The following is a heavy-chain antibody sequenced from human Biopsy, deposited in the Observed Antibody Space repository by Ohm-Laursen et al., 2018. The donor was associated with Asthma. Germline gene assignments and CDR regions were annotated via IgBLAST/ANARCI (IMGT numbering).Heavy chain of an antibody. V-gene: IGHV1-46*01. CDR2: INPSGAGT. D-gene: IGHD2-8*01. CDR1: GGSFSNFA. CDR3: ARARETTNYGDSDFDI. Sequence: ASVKVSCKASGGSFSNFAFSWVRQAPGHGLEWMGIINPSGAGTRYAEKFRGRLIVTRDASTRTAFMDLRSLRSDDTAIYFCARARETTNYGDSDFDIWGQGTLITVSS. J-gene: IGHJ4*02.